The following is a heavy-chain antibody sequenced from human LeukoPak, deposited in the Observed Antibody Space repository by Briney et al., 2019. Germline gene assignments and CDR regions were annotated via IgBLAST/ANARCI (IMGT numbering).Heavy chain of an antibody. J-gene: IGHJ1*01. D-gene: IGHD3-10*01. CDR1: GYTLTELS. Sequence: ASVEVSCKVSGYTLTELSMHWVRQAPGKGLEWMGGFDPEDGETIYAQRFQGRVTMTEDTSTDTAYMELSSLRSEDTAVYYCATVWVYYGSGSYGAQYFQHWGQGTLVTVSS. V-gene: IGHV1-24*01. CDR2: FDPEDGET. CDR3: ATVWVYYGSGSYGAQYFQH.